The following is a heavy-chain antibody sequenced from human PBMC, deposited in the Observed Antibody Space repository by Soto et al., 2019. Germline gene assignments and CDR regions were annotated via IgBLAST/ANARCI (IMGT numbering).Heavy chain of an antibody. CDR1: GFTFSSYG. J-gene: IGHJ3*02. CDR2: IWYDGSNK. CDR3: ARDRTKDDSSGYSPSAFDI. V-gene: IGHV3-33*01. Sequence: HPGGSLRLSCAASGFTFSSYGMHWVRQAPGKGLEWVAVIWYDGSNKYYADSVKGRFTISRDNSKNTLYLQMNSLRAEDTAVYYCARDRTKDDSSGYSPSAFDIWGQGTMVTVSS. D-gene: IGHD3-22*01.